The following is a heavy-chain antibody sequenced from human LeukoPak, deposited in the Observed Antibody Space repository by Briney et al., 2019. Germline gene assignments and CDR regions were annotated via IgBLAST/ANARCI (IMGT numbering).Heavy chain of an antibody. V-gene: IGHV3-23*01. D-gene: IGHD1-26*01. J-gene: IGHJ3*02. CDR2: VSGSGGST. Sequence: GGSLRLSCAASGFTFSSYAMSWVRQAPGKGLEWVSGVSGSGGSTYYADSVKGRFTISRDTSKNTLYVQMNSLRADDTAAYYCARQPSGSSRKDAFDIWGQGTMVTVSS. CDR1: GFTFSSYA. CDR3: ARQPSGSSRKDAFDI.